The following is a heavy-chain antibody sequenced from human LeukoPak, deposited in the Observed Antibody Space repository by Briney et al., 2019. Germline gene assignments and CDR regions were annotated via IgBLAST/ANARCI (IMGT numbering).Heavy chain of an antibody. CDR3: AKDPHAPARGTHYYDSSGPPGD. D-gene: IGHD3-22*01. CDR1: GFTFSSYG. V-gene: IGHV3-30*18. J-gene: IGHJ4*02. CDR2: ISYDGSNK. Sequence: GGSLRLSCAASGFTFSSYGMHWVRQAPGKGLEWVAVISYDGSNKYYADSVKGRFTISRDNSKNTLYLQMNSLRAEDTAVYYCAKDPHAPARGTHYYDSSGPPGDWGQGTLVTVSS.